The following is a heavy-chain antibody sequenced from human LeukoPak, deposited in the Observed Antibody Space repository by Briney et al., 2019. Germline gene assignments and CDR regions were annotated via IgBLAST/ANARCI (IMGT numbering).Heavy chain of an antibody. V-gene: IGHV4-59*01. J-gene: IGHJ5*02. Sequence: SETLSLTCTVSGGSISSYYWSWIRQPPGKGLEWIGYIYYSGSTNYNPSLKSRVTISVDTSKNQFSLKLSSVTAADTAVYYCAREGIAAAYINWFDPWGQGTLVTVSS. CDR1: GGSISSYY. CDR3: AREGIAAAYINWFDP. CDR2: IYYSGST. D-gene: IGHD6-13*01.